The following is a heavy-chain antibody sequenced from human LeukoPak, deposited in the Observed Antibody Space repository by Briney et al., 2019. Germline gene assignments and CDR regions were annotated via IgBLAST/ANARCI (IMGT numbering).Heavy chain of an antibody. CDR1: GNSVSSNSAA. V-gene: IGHV6-1*01. Sequence: SQTLSLTCAISGNSVSSNSAAWNWIRQSPSRGLEWLGRTYYRSKWYNDYAVSVRGRITVNPDTSKNQFSLHLNSVTPEDTAVYYCARRLTQYDCFDPWGQGILVTVSS. D-gene: IGHD2-2*01. CDR2: TYYRSKWYN. J-gene: IGHJ5*02. CDR3: ARRLTQYDCFDP.